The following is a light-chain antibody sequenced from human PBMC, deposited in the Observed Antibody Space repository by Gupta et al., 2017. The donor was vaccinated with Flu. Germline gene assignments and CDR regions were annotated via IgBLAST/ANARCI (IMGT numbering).Light chain of an antibody. CDR2: DDT. CDR3: QVWESRSDHVVI. CDR1: IIGSKS. Sequence: KTTKITCGGSIIGSKSVDCYQQRPGQAPVVDVHDDTDRLLGIPERFSGSNSGNTATLTISRVEAGDEVDYYCQVWESRSDHVVIFGGGTKLTVL. V-gene: IGLV3-21*03. J-gene: IGLJ2*01.